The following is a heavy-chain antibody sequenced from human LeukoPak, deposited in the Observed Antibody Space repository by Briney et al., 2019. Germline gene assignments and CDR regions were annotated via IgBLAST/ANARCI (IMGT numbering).Heavy chain of an antibody. J-gene: IGHJ6*03. Sequence: KSSETLSLTCTVSGGSISSGTYYWSWIRQPAGKGLEWIGSIYTSGSTTYNPSLKSRVTISVDTSKNQFSLKLSSVTAADTAVYYCAGKGYSYEYYYYYMDVWGKGTTVTVSS. CDR3: AGKGYSYEYYYYYMDV. D-gene: IGHD5-18*01. CDR2: IYTSGST. CDR1: GGSISSGTYY. V-gene: IGHV4-61*02.